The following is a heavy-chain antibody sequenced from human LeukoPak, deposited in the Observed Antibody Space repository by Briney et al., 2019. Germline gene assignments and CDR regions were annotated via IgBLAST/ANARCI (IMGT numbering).Heavy chain of an antibody. CDR3: AKYGSSTSQRPWYFDY. CDR1: GFTFSSYA. J-gene: IGHJ4*02. V-gene: IGHV3-23*01. Sequence: GGSLRLSCAASGFTFSSYAMSWVRQAPGKGLEWVSAISGSGGSTYYADSVKGRFTISRDNSKNTLYLQMNSLRAEDTAVYYCAKYGSSTSQRPWYFDYWGQGTLVTVSS. D-gene: IGHD2-2*01. CDR2: ISGSGGST.